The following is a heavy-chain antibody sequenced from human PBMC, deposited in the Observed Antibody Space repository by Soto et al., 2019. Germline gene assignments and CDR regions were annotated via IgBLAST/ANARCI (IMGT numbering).Heavy chain of an antibody. J-gene: IGHJ4*02. CDR2: ISGSGGST. CDR3: AKDLDSSGYYFDY. D-gene: IGHD3-22*01. CDR1: GFTFSSYA. Sequence: GGSLRLSCAASGFTFSSYAMSWVRQAPGKGLEWVSAISGSGGSTYYADSVKGRFTISRDNSKNTLYLQMNSLRAEDTPVYYCAKDLDSSGYYFDYWGQGTLVTVSS. V-gene: IGHV3-23*01.